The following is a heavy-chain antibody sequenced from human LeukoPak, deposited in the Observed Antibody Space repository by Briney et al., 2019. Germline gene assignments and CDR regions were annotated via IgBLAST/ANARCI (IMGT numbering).Heavy chain of an antibody. D-gene: IGHD5-24*01. J-gene: IGHJ4*02. CDR3: AAGGYKSPDDY. CDR2: IIPIFGTA. Sequence: ASVKVSCKAPGGTFSSYAISWVRQAPGQGLEWMGGIIPIFGTANYAQKFQERVTITRDMSTSTAYMELSGLRSEDTAVYYCAAGGYKSPDDYWGQGTLVTVSS. CDR1: GGTFSSYA. V-gene: IGHV1-69*05.